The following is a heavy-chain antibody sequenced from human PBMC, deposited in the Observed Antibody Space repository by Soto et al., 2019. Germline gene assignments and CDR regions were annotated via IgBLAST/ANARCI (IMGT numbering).Heavy chain of an antibody. J-gene: IGHJ5*02. V-gene: IGHV3-30-3*01. Sequence: QVQLVESGGGVVQPGRSLRLSCTASGFTFSSYAMHWVRQAPGKGLECVAVISYDGSNKYYADSVKGRFTISRDNSKNTLYLQMNSLRAEDTAVYYCAREEGGLAAAGTGWFDPWGQGTLVTVSS. CDR1: GFTFSSYA. D-gene: IGHD6-13*01. CDR3: AREEGGLAAAGTGWFDP. CDR2: ISYDGSNK.